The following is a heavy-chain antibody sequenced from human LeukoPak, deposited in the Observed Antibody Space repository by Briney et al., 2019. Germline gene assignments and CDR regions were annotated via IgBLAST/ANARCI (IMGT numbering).Heavy chain of an antibody. D-gene: IGHD3-16*02. Sequence: SETLSLTCTVPGGSISSYYWSWIRQPAGKGLEWIGRIYSSGSTIHNPSLKSRVTMSVDTSKNQFSLKLTSVTAADTAVYYCAREPYDYVWGSYRPGAFDIWGQGTMVTVSS. CDR3: AREPYDYVWGSYRPGAFDI. CDR1: GGSISSYY. J-gene: IGHJ3*02. V-gene: IGHV4-4*07. CDR2: IYSSGST.